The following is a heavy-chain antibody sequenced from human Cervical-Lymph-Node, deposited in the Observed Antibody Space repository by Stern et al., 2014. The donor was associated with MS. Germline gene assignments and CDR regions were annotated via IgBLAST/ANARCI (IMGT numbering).Heavy chain of an antibody. V-gene: IGHV3-30-3*01. CDR2: VSYDGTKS. CDR1: GFTFSTYA. Sequence: VPLVESGGGVVQPGRSLSLSCVVSGFTFSTYAMHWVRPAPGKGLEWVAFVSYDGTKSNSTDSVKARFTISRDNSKNTLYLHMNSLRDEDTAVYFCARGGRGSGLEYWGQGALVTVSS. J-gene: IGHJ4*02. D-gene: IGHD6-19*01. CDR3: ARGGRGSGLEY.